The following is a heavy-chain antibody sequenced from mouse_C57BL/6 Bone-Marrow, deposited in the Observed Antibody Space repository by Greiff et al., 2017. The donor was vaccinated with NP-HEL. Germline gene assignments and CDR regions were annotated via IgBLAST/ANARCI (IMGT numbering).Heavy chain of an antibody. J-gene: IGHJ1*03. D-gene: IGHD1-1*01. CDR1: GYAFSSSW. V-gene: IGHV1-82*01. Sequence: VQLQQSGPELVKPGASVKISCKASGYAFSSSWMNWVKQSPGKGLEWIGRIYPGDGDTNYNGKFKGKATLTADKSSSTAYMQLSSLTSEDSAVYFCASVTTVRYFDVWGTGTTVTVSS. CDR3: ASVTTVRYFDV. CDR2: IYPGDGDT.